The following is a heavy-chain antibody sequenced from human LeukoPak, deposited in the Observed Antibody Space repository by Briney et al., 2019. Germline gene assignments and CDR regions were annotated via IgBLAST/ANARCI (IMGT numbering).Heavy chain of an antibody. CDR3: PKDGASGVDY. Sequence: GGSLRLSCAASGFTFSSYAMSWVRQAPGTGLEWVSAISGSGGSTYYADSVKGRFTISRDNSKNTLYLQMNSLRAEDTAVYYCPKDGASGVDYWGQGTLVTVSS. CDR1: GFTFSSYA. J-gene: IGHJ4*02. CDR2: ISGSGGST. D-gene: IGHD3-10*01. V-gene: IGHV3-23*01.